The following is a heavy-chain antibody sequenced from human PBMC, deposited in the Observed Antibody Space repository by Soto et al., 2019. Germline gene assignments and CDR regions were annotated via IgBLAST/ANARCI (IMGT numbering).Heavy chain of an antibody. CDR1: GFTFSNYD. Sequence: PGGSLRLSCAVSGFTFSNYDMSWVRQAPGKGLEWVSAIGASRADRQVEAPMPGRFTISRDNSTNTTYLQLNSLRAEETAVYYCATTYRALLDYWGQGILVTVSS. D-gene: IGHD2-15*01. CDR3: ATTYRALLDY. J-gene: IGHJ4*02. CDR2: IGASRADR. V-gene: IGHV3-23*01.